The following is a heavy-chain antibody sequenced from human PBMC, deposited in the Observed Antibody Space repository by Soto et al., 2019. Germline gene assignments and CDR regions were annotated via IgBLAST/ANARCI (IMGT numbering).Heavy chain of an antibody. CDR2: INPNSGGT. J-gene: IGHJ4*02. CDR1: GYTFTGYY. Sequence: ASVKVSCKASGYTFTGYYMHWVRQAPGQGLEWMGWINPNSGGTNYAQKFQGWVTMTRDTSISTAYMELSRLRSDDTAVYYCARDLGPHRYCSSTSCYILDYWGQGTLVTVSS. V-gene: IGHV1-2*04. D-gene: IGHD2-2*02. CDR3: ARDLGPHRYCSSTSCYILDY.